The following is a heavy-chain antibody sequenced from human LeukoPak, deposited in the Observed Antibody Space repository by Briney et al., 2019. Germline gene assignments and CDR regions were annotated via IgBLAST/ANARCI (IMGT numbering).Heavy chain of an antibody. J-gene: IGHJ3*02. V-gene: IGHV4-30-2*01. CDR2: IYHSGST. Sequence: PSETLSLTCTVSGGSISSGGYYWSWIRQPPGKGLEWIGYIYHSGSTYYNPSLKSRVTISVDRSKNQFSLKLSSVTAADTAVYYCARDLGDPYSSSWYPSRAFDIWGQGTMVTVSS. CDR1: GGSISSGGYY. D-gene: IGHD6-13*01. CDR3: ARDLGDPYSSSWYPSRAFDI.